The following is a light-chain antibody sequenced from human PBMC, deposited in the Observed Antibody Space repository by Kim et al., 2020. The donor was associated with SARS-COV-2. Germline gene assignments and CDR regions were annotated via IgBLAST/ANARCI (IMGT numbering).Light chain of an antibody. CDR3: QVWESSTASV. CDR1: NIVRKN. CDR2: RDG. Sequence: VALGGTAGITCGGSNIVRKNVRWYQQKPGQAPVVVVYRDGSRPSGMPERFSGSNSGDTATLPTSRAQAGDEADYYCQVWESSTASVFGGGTQLTVL. J-gene: IGLJ3*02. V-gene: IGLV3-9*01.